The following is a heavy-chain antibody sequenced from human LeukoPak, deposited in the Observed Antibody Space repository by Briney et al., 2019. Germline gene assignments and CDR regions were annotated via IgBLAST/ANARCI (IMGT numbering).Heavy chain of an antibody. CDR3: ARVHSSWYGPAAFDI. CDR2: IYYSGST. CDR1: GGSISSYY. D-gene: IGHD6-13*01. J-gene: IGHJ3*02. V-gene: IGHV4-59*01. Sequence: SETLSLTCTVSGGSISSYYWSWIRQPPGKGLEWIGYIYYSGSTNYNPSLKSRVTISVDTSKNQFSLKLSSVTAADTAVYYCARVHSSWYGPAAFDIWGQGTMVTVSS.